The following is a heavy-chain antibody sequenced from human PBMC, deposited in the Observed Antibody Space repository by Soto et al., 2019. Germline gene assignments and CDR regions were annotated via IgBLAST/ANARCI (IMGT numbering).Heavy chain of an antibody. Sequence: QVQLVESGGGVVQPGRSLRLSCAASGFTFSSFGMHWVRQAPGKGLEWVAVASYDGSYKYYADSVKGRFTISRDNSKNALDLQMNSLLAEDTAVYYCAKERSVVATTPDLDYCGQGTLVTGSS. V-gene: IGHV3-30*18. CDR2: ASYDGSYK. CDR3: AKERSVVATTPDLDY. CDR1: GFTFSSFG. D-gene: IGHD5-12*01. J-gene: IGHJ4*02.